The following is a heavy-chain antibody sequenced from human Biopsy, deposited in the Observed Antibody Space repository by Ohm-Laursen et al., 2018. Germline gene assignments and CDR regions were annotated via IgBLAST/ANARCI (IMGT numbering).Heavy chain of an antibody. CDR3: ARESALKWYQSLSYFNGMDV. J-gene: IGHJ6*02. D-gene: IGHD2-2*01. V-gene: IGHV3-21*01. Sequence: GSLRLSCAASGFIFSTYTMNGVRQAPGEGLEWVSSISSRSSDLYYADSVKGRFTISRDNAKNSLFLHMNSLRDEDTAVYYCARESALKWYQSLSYFNGMDVWGQGTTVTVSS. CDR1: GFIFSTYT. CDR2: ISSRSSDL.